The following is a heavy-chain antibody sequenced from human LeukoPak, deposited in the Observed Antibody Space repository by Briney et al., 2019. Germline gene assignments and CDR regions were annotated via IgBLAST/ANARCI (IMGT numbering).Heavy chain of an antibody. V-gene: IGHV6-1*01. CDR2: TYYRSKWFN. CDR3: ARDWYGGSYYRFDS. CDR1: GDSVSSNSAT. Sequence: SQSLSLTCAIAGDSVSSNSATWNWIRQSPSRGLEWLGRTYYRSKWFNDYAVSVKSRISINPDTSKNQFSLQLNSVTPDDTAVYYCARDWYGGSYYRFDSWGQGSLVTVSS. J-gene: IGHJ4*02. D-gene: IGHD1-26*01.